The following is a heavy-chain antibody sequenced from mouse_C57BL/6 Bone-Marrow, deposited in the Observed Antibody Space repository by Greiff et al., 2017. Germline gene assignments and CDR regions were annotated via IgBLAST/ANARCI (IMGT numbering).Heavy chain of an antibody. J-gene: IGHJ2*01. CDR2: IDPSDSYT. V-gene: IGHV1-59*01. CDR1: GYTFTSYW. Sequence: VQLQQPGAELVRPGTSVKLSCKASGYTFTSYWMHWVKQRPDQGLEWIGVIDPSDSYTNYNQKFKGKATLTVDTSSSTAYMQLSSLTSEDSAVYYCARVVHYYGSSYDYFDYWGQGTTLTVSS. CDR3: ARVVHYYGSSYDYFDY. D-gene: IGHD1-1*01.